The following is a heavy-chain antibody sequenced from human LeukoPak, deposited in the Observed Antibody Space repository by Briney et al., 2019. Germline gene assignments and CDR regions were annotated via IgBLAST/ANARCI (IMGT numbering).Heavy chain of an antibody. Sequence: SETLSLTCTVSGGSISSYYWSWIRQPPGKGLEWIGYIYYSGSTNYNPSLKSRVTISVDTSKNQFSLKLSSVTAADTAVYYCARTQIVVVTVDAFDIWGQGTMVTVSS. D-gene: IGHD2-21*02. V-gene: IGHV4-59*01. CDR2: IYYSGST. CDR3: ARTQIVVVTVDAFDI. J-gene: IGHJ3*02. CDR1: GGSISSYY.